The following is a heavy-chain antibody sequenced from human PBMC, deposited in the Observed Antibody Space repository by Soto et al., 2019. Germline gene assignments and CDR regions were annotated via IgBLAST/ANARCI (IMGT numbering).Heavy chain of an antibody. CDR1: GFTFRDHA. Sequence: GGSLRLSCVGSGFTFRDHAMRWVRQAPGRGLEWVSAISANGASIQHADSVKGRFSVSRDNAKNTVYLQMDNLRTEDSAVYYCAKDRYYDTPGWFDPWGQGSRVTVYS. V-gene: IGHV3-23*01. CDR2: ISANGASI. J-gene: IGHJ5*02. CDR3: AKDRYYDTPGWFDP. D-gene: IGHD3-22*01.